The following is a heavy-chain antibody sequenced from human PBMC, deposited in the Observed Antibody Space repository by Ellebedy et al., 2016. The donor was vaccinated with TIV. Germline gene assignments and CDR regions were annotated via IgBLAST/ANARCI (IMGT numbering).Heavy chain of an antibody. CDR3: ARRNYPRAFEV. D-gene: IGHD1-7*01. CDR1: GGSISISNYY. CDR2: IHYSGTT. V-gene: IGHV4-39*01. J-gene: IGHJ3*01. Sequence: MPSETLSLTCTVSGGSISISNYYWIWIRQPPGKGLEWIGTIHYSGTTYYNPSLKSRLALTVDTSENQFPLKLSYVTAEDTAVYYCARRNYPRAFEVWGRGAMVTVSS.